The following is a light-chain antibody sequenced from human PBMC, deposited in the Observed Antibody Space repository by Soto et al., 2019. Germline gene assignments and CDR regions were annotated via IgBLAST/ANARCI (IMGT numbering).Light chain of an antibody. Sequence: ETMLTQTPGTLSLSPGERATLSCRASQSVSSSFLAWYQQKPGQAPRLLIYGTSSRATGIPDRFSGSGSGKDFTLTISRLEPEDFAVYYCQQYGNSLTFGGGTKVEIK. V-gene: IGKV3-20*01. J-gene: IGKJ4*01. CDR3: QQYGNSLT. CDR1: QSVSSSF. CDR2: GTS.